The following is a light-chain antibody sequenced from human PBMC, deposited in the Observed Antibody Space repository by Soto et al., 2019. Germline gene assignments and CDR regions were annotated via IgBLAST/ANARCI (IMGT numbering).Light chain of an antibody. CDR1: QGVSSSY. CDR2: TAS. Sequence: DIVLTQSPGTLSSSPGERATLSCRASQGVSSSYLAWYQQKPSQAPRLLIYTASSRAAGIPDRFSGSGSGAGFALTISRPVPEDVAVYYCQQYGSSRETFGQGTKVVI. J-gene: IGKJ1*01. V-gene: IGKV3-20*01. CDR3: QQYGSSRET.